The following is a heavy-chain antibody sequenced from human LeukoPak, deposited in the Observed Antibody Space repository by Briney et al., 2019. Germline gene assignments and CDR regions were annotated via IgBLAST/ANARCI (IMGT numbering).Heavy chain of an antibody. CDR1: GGSISSYY. CDR3: ARGMVTTH. J-gene: IGHJ4*02. Sequence: PSGTLSLTCTVSGGSISSYYWSWIRQPPGKGLEWIGYIYYSGSTNYNPSLKSRVTISVDTSKNQFSLKLSSVTAADTAVYYCARGMVTTHWGQGTLVTVSS. CDR2: IYYSGST. V-gene: IGHV4-59*01. D-gene: IGHD4-17*01.